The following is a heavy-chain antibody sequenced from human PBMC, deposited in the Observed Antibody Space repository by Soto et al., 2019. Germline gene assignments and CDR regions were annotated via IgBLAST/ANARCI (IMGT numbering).Heavy chain of an antibody. CDR1: EGTLGSYT. CDR2: IIPILGIA. D-gene: IGHD5-18*01. CDR3: ARVVDTAMVGAFDI. J-gene: IGHJ3*02. Sequence: QFQLVQSGAGLKRPGSSGKFSCKAPEGTLGSYTISGVRRAPGQGLEWMGRIIPILGIANYAQKFQGRVTITADKSTSTAYMELSSLRSEDTAVYYCARVVDTAMVGAFDIWGQGTMVTVSS. V-gene: IGHV1-69*02.